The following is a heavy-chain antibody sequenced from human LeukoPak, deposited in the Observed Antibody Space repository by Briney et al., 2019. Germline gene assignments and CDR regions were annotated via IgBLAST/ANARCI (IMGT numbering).Heavy chain of an antibody. D-gene: IGHD3-10*01. CDR3: ARAVGYGAGSYGFDI. CDR1: GFTLSSKV. J-gene: IGHJ3*02. V-gene: IGHV3-74*01. Sequence: PGGSLRLSCAASGFTLSSKVMHWVRQAPGTGLVWVSRIIRDGTGTDYADSVKGQFTISRDIATNTLYLQMNSLRAEDTAVYYCARAVGYGAGSYGFDIWGQGTTVTVSS. CDR2: IIRDGTGT.